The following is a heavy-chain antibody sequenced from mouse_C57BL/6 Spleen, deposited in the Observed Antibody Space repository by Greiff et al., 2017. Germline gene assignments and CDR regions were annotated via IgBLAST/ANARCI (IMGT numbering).Heavy chain of an antibody. V-gene: IGHV1-72*01. CDR3: ARITTVVASYFDY. Sequence: QVQLQQSGAELVKPGASVKLSCKASGYTFTTYWMHWVKQRPGRGLEWIGRFDPNSGGTKYNEKFKSKATLTVDKPSTTAYLQLSSLTSEDSAVYYCARITTVVASYFDYWGQGTTLTVSS. J-gene: IGHJ2*01. CDR2: FDPNSGGT. D-gene: IGHD1-1*01. CDR1: GYTFTTYW.